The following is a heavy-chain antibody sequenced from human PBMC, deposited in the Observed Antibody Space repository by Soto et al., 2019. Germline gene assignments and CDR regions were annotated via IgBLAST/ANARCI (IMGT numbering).Heavy chain of an antibody. D-gene: IGHD2-21*01. CDR2: IIPILGIA. Sequence: QVQRVQSGAEVKKPGSSVKVSCKASGGTFSSYTISWVRQAPGQGLEWMGRIIPILGIANYAQKFQGRVTITADKSTSTAYMELSSLRSEDTAVYYCARDKVVIAYYYGMDVWGQGTTVTVSS. CDR3: ARDKVVIAYYYGMDV. V-gene: IGHV1-69*08. J-gene: IGHJ6*02. CDR1: GGTFSSYT.